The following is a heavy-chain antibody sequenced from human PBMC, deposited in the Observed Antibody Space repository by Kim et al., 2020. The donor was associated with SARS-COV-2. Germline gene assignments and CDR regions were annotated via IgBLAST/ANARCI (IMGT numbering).Heavy chain of an antibody. V-gene: IGHV4-4*02. D-gene: IGHD3-3*01. J-gene: IGHJ3*02. CDR3: AKMVFGLNVFEI. CDR1: GASISSDNW. CDR2: VYHTGST. Sequence: SETLSLTCTVSGASISSDNWWTWLRQSPGKGLEWIGEVYHTGSTKYNPSHKSRVTISVDKSKNHFSLDLMSLTAADTAVYYCAKMVFGLNVFEIWGQGT.